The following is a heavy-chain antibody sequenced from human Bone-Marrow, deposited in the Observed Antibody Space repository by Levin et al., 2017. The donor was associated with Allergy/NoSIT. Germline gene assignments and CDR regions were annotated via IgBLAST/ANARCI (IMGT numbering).Heavy chain of an antibody. CDR2: IIPIFGTA. J-gene: IGHJ5*02. V-gene: IGHV1-69*13. CDR1: GGTFSSYA. CDR3: ARVHSSSSRRFDP. Sequence: ASVKVSCKASGGTFSSYAISWVRQAPGQGLEWMGGIIPIFGTANYAQKFQGRVTITADESTSTAYMELSSLRSEDTAVYYCARVHSSSSRRFDPWGQGTLVTVSS. D-gene: IGHD6-13*01.